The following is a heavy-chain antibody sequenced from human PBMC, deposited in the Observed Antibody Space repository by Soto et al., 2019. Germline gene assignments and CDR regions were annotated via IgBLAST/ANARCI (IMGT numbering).Heavy chain of an antibody. V-gene: IGHV3-21*01. CDR1: GFTFSSYS. CDR2: ISSSSSYI. J-gene: IGHJ6*02. D-gene: IGHD2-15*01. Sequence: PGGSLRLSCAASGFTFSSYSMNWVRQAPGKGLEWVSSISSSSSYIYYADSVKGRFTISRDNAKNSLYLQMNSLRAEDTAVYYCARISMRQRYCSGGSCRSGYGMDVWGQGTTVTVSS. CDR3: ARISMRQRYCSGGSCRSGYGMDV.